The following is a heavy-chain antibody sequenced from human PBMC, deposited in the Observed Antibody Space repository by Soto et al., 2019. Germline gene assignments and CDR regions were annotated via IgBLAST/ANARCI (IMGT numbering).Heavy chain of an antibody. CDR2: ISYDGSNK. CDR3: AKGFSYSVIDY. V-gene: IGHV3-30*18. D-gene: IGHD5-18*01. Sequence: QVQLVESGGGVVQPGRSLRLSCAASRFTFSTYGMNWVRQAPGKGLEWVAVISYDGSNKYYADSVKGRFTISRDNSKNTLYLQMSSLRAEDTAVYYCAKGFSYSVIDYWGQGTLVTVSS. CDR1: RFTFSTYG. J-gene: IGHJ4*02.